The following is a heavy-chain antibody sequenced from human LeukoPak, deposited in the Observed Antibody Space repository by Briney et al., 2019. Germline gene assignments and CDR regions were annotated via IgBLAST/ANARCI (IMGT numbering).Heavy chain of an antibody. J-gene: IGHJ4*02. D-gene: IGHD6-13*01. CDR1: GFNFGDYY. V-gene: IGHV3-11*04. Sequence: GGSLRLSCAVSGFNFGDYYMSWIRQAPGKGLEWVSHITNTGSTTYHADSVMGRFTISRDNAERSLYLQMNSLRAEDTAVFYCARGRYGSSWDFDYWGQGTLVTVSS. CDR3: ARGRYGSSWDFDY. CDR2: ITNTGSTT.